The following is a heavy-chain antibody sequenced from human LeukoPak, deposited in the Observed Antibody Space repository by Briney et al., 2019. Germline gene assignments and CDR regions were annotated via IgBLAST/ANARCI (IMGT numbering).Heavy chain of an antibody. CDR1: GGSISTYY. CDR2: IYYSGST. CDR3: ARNHGGWFDS. D-gene: IGHD4-23*01. Sequence: SETLSLTCTVSGGSISTYYWSWIRQPPGKGLEWIGYIYYSGSTKYNPSLKSRVTISVDTSKNQFTLKLSSVTAADTAVYYCARNHGGWFDSWGQGTLVTVSS. V-gene: IGHV4-59*01. J-gene: IGHJ5*01.